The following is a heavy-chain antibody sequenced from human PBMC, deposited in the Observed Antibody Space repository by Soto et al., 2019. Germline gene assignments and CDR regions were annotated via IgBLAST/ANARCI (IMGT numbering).Heavy chain of an antibody. CDR2: ISGYNGNT. D-gene: IGHD3-9*01. V-gene: IGHV1-18*04. CDR3: ARVTLGGGVGPIFSSYYGMDX. J-gene: IGHJ6*02. Sequence: ASLKVSCNASGYTFTSYGISWVRQAPGQGLEWMGLISGYNGNTNYAKKLQGRVTMTTDTSTSTAYMELRSLRSDDTAVYYCARVTLGGGVGPIFSSYYGMDXWGQGPMVTVS. CDR1: GYTFTSYG.